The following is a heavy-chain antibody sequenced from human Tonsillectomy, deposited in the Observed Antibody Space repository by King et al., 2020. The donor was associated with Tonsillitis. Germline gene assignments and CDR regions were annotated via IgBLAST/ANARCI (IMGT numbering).Heavy chain of an antibody. CDR2: INHSGST. CDR3: ARKSGQRRQSFYYYYMDV. Sequence: VQLQQWGAGVLKPSETLSLTCAVYGGSFSGYYWSWIRQPPGKGLEWIGEINHSGSTNYNPSLKSRVTISVDTSKNQFSLKVSSVTAADTAVYYCARKSGQRRQSFYYYYMDVWGKGTTVSVSS. V-gene: IGHV4-34*01. D-gene: IGHD3-10*01. J-gene: IGHJ6*03. CDR1: GGSFSGYY.